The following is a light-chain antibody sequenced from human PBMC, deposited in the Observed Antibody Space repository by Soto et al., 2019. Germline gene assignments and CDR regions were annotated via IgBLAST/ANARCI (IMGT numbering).Light chain of an antibody. Sequence: EIVMTQSPATLSVSPGERATLSCRASQSVSSNLAWYQQKPGQAPRLLIYDASTRATGIPARFSGSGSGTECTLTISSLQSEDFALYYCQQYNNWPPYTFGQGTNLEIK. CDR1: QSVSSN. CDR2: DAS. V-gene: IGKV3-15*01. CDR3: QQYNNWPPYT. J-gene: IGKJ2*01.